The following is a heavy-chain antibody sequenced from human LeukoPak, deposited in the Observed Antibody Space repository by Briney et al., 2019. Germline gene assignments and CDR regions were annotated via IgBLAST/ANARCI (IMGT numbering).Heavy chain of an antibody. D-gene: IGHD7-27*01. J-gene: IGHJ4*02. CDR3: AKRHVTGEYFDF. CDR2: IRSDGAKR. CDR1: GFTFSGFG. V-gene: IGHV3-30*02. Sequence: PGGSLRLSCAASGFTFSGFGMHWVRQAPGKGLEWVAFIRSDGAKRYYADSVKGRFTISRENSKNTLSLQMNSLRTEDTAVYYCAKRHVTGEYFDFWGQGTLVTVSS.